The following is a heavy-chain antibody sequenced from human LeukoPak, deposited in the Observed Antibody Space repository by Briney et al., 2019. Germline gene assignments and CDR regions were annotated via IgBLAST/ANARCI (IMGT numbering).Heavy chain of an antibody. V-gene: IGHV3-21*01. CDR3: ARDISRRRAYMDV. J-gene: IGHJ6*03. Sequence: GGSLRLSCAASGFTFSSYSMNWVRQAPGQGLEWVSSISSSSSYIYYADSVKGRFTISRDNAKNSLYLQMNSEIAEHTAVYYCARDISRRRAYMDVLGQGTTVTVSS. CDR1: GFTFSSYS. CDR2: ISSSSSYI.